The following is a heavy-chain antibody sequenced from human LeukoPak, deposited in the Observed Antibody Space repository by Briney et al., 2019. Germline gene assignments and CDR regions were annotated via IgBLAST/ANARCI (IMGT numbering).Heavy chain of an antibody. CDR2: ISSSSSYI. Sequence: GGSLRLSCAASGFTFSSYSMNWVRQAPGKGLEWVSSISSSSSYIYYADSVKGRFTISRDNAKNSLYLQMNSLRAEDTAVYYCATYSSGYYSEAWGQGTLVTVSS. V-gene: IGHV3-21*01. CDR1: GFTFSSYS. D-gene: IGHD3-22*01. CDR3: ATYSSGYYSEA. J-gene: IGHJ5*02.